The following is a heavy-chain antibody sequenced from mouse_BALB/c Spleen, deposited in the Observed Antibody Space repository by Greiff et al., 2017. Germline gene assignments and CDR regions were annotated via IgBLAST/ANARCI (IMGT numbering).Heavy chain of an antibody. CDR3: ARWRFYYAMDY. D-gene: IGHD2-3*01. V-gene: IGHV1-87*01. CDR1: GYTFTSYW. CDR2: IYPGDGDT. Sequence: QVQLQQSGAELARPGASVKLSCKASGYTFTSYWMQWVKQRPGQGLEWIGAIYPGDGDTRYTQKFKGKATLTADKSSSTAYMQLSSLASEDSAVYYCARWRFYYAMDYWGQGTSVTVSS. J-gene: IGHJ4*01.